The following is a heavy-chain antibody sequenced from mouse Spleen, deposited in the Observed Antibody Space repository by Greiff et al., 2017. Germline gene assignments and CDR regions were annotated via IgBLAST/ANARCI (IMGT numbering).Heavy chain of an antibody. CDR1: GFTFSSYA. CDR3: ARRDGNYYFDY. CDR2: ISSGGSYT. Sequence: EVKLVESGGGLVKPGGSLKLSCAASGFTFSSYAMSWVRQTPEKRLEWVATISSGGSYTYYPDSVKGRFTISRDNAKNTLYLQMSSLRSEDTAMYYCARRDGNYYFDYWGQGTTLTVSS. J-gene: IGHJ2*01. D-gene: IGHD2-1*01. V-gene: IGHV5-9-1*01.